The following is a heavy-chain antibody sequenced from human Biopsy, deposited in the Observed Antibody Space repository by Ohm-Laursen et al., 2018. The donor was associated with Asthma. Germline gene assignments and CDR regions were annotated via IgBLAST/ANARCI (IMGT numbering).Heavy chain of an antibody. Sequence: ATVKISCKASGYTFINYAIHWVRQAPGQRLEWMGWINAGNGNTKYSEKFQGRVTITRDTSASTAYTDLSSLRSEDTAVYYCARTYYDFLTGQVNDALAMWGQGTVVTVSS. J-gene: IGHJ3*02. CDR1: GYTFINYA. D-gene: IGHD3-9*01. V-gene: IGHV1-3*01. CDR3: ARTYYDFLTGQVNDALAM. CDR2: INAGNGNT.